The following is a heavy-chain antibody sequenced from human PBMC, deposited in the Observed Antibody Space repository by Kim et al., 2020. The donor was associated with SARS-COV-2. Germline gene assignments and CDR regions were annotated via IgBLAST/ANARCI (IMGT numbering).Heavy chain of an antibody. CDR1: GGSFSGYY. D-gene: IGHD3-10*01. CDR2: INHSGST. V-gene: IGHV4-34*01. Sequence: SETLSLTCAVYGGSFSGYYWSWIRQPPGKGLEWIGEINHSGSTNYNPSLKSRVTISVDTSKNQFSLKLSSVTAADTAVYYCARGRNYYGSGSYTVVGWFDPWGQGTLVTVSS. CDR3: ARGRNYYGSGSYTVVGWFDP. J-gene: IGHJ5*02.